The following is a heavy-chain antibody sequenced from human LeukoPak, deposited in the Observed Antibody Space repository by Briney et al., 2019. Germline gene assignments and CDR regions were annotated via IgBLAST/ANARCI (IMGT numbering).Heavy chain of an antibody. V-gene: IGHV1-3*03. J-gene: IGHJ4*02. D-gene: IGHD6-19*01. Sequence: GASVKVSCKTSAYSFTPYAMHWVRQAPGQRLEWMGWINAGNGNTKYSQEFQGRVTITRDTSASTAYMELSSLRSEDMAVYYCARVVKYRSGPLTDLLPYYFDYWGQGTLVTVSS. CDR1: AYSFTPYA. CDR2: INAGNGNT. CDR3: ARVVKYRSGPLTDLLPYYFDY.